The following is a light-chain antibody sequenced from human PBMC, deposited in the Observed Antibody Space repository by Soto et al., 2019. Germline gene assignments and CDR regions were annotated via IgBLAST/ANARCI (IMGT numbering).Light chain of an antibody. J-gene: IGLJ2*01. V-gene: IGLV2-14*03. Sequence: QSALTQPASVSGSPGQSITISCSGTSSDVGAYNYVSWYQQHPGKVPKLIIYEVSKRPSGVSSRFSGSKSGNTASLTISGLQAEDEADYYCCSYTRTGTLVFAGGTKVTVL. CDR1: SSDVGAYNY. CDR2: EVS. CDR3: CSYTRTGTLV.